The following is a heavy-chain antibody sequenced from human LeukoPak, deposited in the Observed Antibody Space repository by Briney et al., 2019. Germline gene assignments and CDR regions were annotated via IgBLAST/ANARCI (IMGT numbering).Heavy chain of an antibody. CDR1: GFTFSSYW. CDR3: AREVITIFGGPADAFDI. CDR2: INTDGSRT. V-gene: IGHV3-74*01. J-gene: IGHJ3*02. Sequence: GGSLRLSCAASGFTFSSYWMHWVRQAPGKGLVWVSRINTDGSRTYYADSVKGRFTISRDNAKNMLYLQMNSLRAEDTAVYYCAREVITIFGGPADAFDIWGQGTMVTVSS. D-gene: IGHD3-3*01.